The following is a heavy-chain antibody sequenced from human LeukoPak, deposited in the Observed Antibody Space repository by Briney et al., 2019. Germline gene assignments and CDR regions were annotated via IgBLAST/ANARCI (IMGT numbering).Heavy chain of an antibody. CDR2: ISGFNT. V-gene: IGHV3-23*01. CDR1: GFAFSNYA. Sequence: PGGSLRLSCTTSGFAFSNYAMNSVRQAPGKGPEWVSGISGFNTYYADSVKGRFTISRDNSKNVLYLQMDRLRAEDTAVYSCAKDVCTSPRCLLYFDSWGQGTLVTVSS. CDR3: AKDVCTSPRCLLYFDS. J-gene: IGHJ4*02. D-gene: IGHD2-8*01.